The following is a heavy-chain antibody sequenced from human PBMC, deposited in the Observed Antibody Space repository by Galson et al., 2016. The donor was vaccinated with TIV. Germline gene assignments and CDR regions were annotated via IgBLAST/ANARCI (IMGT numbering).Heavy chain of an antibody. V-gene: IGHV4-31*03. CDR2: IYYTGLT. Sequence: TLSLTCTVSGGSISNPGFYWSWIRQLPGKGLEWIGYIYYTGLTSFNPSLQSRLSMSVDTSENQFSLKLISVTAADTAVYYCVRGIPEPHYFDYWGQGALVTVSS. J-gene: IGHJ4*02. CDR1: GGSISNPGFY. D-gene: IGHD2-21*01. CDR3: VRGIPEPHYFDY.